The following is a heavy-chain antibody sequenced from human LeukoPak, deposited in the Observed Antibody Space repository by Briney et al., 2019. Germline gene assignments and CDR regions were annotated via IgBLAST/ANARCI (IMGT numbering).Heavy chain of an antibody. CDR3: AKDRGVAAAGRGDWFDP. Sequence: PGGSLRLSCAVSGFTFSSYAMTWVRRVPGKGLEWVSVISGSGGSTYYADSVKGRFTISRDNSKNTLYLQMNSLRADDTAVYYCAKDRGVAAAGRGDWFDPWGQGTLVTVSS. V-gene: IGHV3-23*01. CDR2: ISGSGGST. D-gene: IGHD6-13*01. J-gene: IGHJ5*02. CDR1: GFTFSSYA.